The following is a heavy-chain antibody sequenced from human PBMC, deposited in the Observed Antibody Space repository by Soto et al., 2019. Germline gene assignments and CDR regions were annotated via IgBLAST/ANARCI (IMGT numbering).Heavy chain of an antibody. CDR1: SDSVSGDNFY. J-gene: IGHJ3*01. CDR3: ARDRRYAFDALDL. Sequence: SETLSLTXTISSDSVSGDNFYWTWIRQPPGKGLEWLGYIHYSGRTSYNPSLKSRLTISMDTSKNQFSLRLSSVTAADTAVYFCARDRRYAFDALDLWGHGTMVTVSS. D-gene: IGHD2-2*01. CDR2: IHYSGRT. V-gene: IGHV4-61*01.